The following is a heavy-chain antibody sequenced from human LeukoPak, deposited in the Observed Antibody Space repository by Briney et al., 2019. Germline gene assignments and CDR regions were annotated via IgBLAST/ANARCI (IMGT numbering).Heavy chain of an antibody. CDR2: VGIVGDT. Sequence: GGSLRLSCAASGFTFSSYEMHWVRQVAGKGLEWVSAVGIVGDTFYSGSVKGRFTISRENAENSLFLQMNSLRAGDTAVYSCARGGRGSSADAFDIWGQGTMVTVSS. CDR1: GFTFSSYE. CDR3: ARGGRGSSADAFDI. J-gene: IGHJ3*02. D-gene: IGHD3-16*01. V-gene: IGHV3-13*01.